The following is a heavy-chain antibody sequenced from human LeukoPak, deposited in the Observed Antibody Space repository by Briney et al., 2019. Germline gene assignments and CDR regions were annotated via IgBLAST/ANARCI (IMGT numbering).Heavy chain of an antibody. J-gene: IGHJ4*02. CDR2: IYENGGTT. Sequence: GGSLRLSCVGSGFTFRSHAMSWVRQAPEKGLEFVTGIYENGGTTYYADSVKGRFSISRDNSKNTLYLQMDSLRGEDTAVYYCAKDFRIGYSAHFDYWGQGALVTVSS. CDR3: AKDFRIGYSAHFDY. D-gene: IGHD2-21*01. CDR1: GFTFRSHA. V-gene: IGHV3-23*01.